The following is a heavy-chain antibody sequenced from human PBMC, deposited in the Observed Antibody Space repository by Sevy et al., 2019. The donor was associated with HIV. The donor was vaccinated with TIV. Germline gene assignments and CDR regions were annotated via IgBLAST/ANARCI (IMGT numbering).Heavy chain of an antibody. Sequence: ASVKVSCKASGGTFSSYAISWVRQAPGQGLEWMGGIIPIFGTANYAQKFQGRVTITADKSTSTAYMELSSLRFEDTAVYYCARGLRIAAAVISPLYYYYYMDVWGKGTTVTVSS. J-gene: IGHJ6*03. CDR3: ARGLRIAAAVISPLYYYYYMDV. CDR1: GGTFSSYA. V-gene: IGHV1-69*06. D-gene: IGHD6-13*01. CDR2: IIPIFGTA.